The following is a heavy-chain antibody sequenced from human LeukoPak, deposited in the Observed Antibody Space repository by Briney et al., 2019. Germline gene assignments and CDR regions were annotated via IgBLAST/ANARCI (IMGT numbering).Heavy chain of an antibody. V-gene: IGHV3-66*01. CDR2: IYNGDSK. D-gene: IGHD1-1*01. J-gene: IGHJ6*01. Sequence: GGSLRLSCAASGFTVSSNYMSWLREAPGEGMEWVSVIYNGDSKYFSESVKGRLTISRDNSKNTLHVEMNSLRPGHTAVYYCARALMEEYYYYYGMDVWGQGTTVTVCS. CDR3: ARALMEEYYYYYGMDV. CDR1: GFTVSSNY.